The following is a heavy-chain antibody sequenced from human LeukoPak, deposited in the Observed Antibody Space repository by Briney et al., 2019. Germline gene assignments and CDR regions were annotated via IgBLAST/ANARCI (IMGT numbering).Heavy chain of an antibody. CDR2: ISSSGSTI. D-gene: IGHD4-17*01. CDR1: GGSFSGYY. Sequence: LSLTCAVYGGSFSGYYWSWIRQAPGKGLEWVSYISSSGSTIYYADSVKGRFTISRDNAKNSLYLQMNSLRAEDTAVYYCARRKTTVTTVDYWGQGTLVTVSS. J-gene: IGHJ4*02. CDR3: ARRKTTVTTVDY. V-gene: IGHV3-11*04.